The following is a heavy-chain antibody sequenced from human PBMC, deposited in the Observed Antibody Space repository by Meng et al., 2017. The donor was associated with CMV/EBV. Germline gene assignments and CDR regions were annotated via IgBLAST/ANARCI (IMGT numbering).Heavy chain of an antibody. CDR3: ARVAYSSSWYHAFDY. Sequence: SGYTFTSYGSSWVRQAPGQELEWMGWISAYNGTTNYAQKLQGRVTMTTDTSTSTAYMELRSLRSDDTAVYYCARVAYSSSWYHAFDYWGQGTLVTVSS. D-gene: IGHD6-13*01. V-gene: IGHV1-18*01. CDR1: GYTFTSYG. J-gene: IGHJ4*02. CDR2: ISAYNGTT.